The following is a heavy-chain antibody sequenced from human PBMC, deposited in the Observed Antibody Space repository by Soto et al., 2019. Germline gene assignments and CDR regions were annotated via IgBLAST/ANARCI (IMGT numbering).Heavy chain of an antibody. J-gene: IGHJ5*02. CDR2: ISGSGGST. D-gene: IGHD1-20*01. Sequence: GGSLRLSCAASGFTFSSYAMSWVRQAPGKGLEWVSAISGSGGSTYYADSVKGRFTISRDNSKNTLYLQMNSLRAEDTAVYYCAKTRPQRYNWNPRWFDPWGQGTLVTVSS. CDR3: AKTRPQRYNWNPRWFDP. CDR1: GFTFSSYA. V-gene: IGHV3-23*01.